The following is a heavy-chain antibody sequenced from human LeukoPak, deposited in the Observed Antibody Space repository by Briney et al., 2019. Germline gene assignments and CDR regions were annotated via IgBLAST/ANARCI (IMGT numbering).Heavy chain of an antibody. V-gene: IGHV3-33*01. CDR3: ARELFGSGSCPDY. J-gene: IGHJ4*01. Sequence: GGSLRLSCTAPGFTFSSYAIHWIRQAPGKGLEWVALVWHDGSNRYYADSVKGRFTISRDNSKNTVYLQMNSLRAEGTAVYYCARELFGSGSCPDYWGHGTLVTVSS. CDR1: GFTFSSYA. CDR2: VWHDGSNR. D-gene: IGHD3-10*01.